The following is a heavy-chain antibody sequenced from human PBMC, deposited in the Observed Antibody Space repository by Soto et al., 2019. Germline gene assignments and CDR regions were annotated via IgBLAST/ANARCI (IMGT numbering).Heavy chain of an antibody. CDR1: GGSVSSGSYF. V-gene: IGHV4-61*01. Sequence: QVQLQESGPGLVKPSETLSLTCNVSGGSVSSGSYFWSWIRQPPGKGLEWIGYIYNSGNTKYNPSLTSRVTRSADTSKNQFSLKLSSVTAADTAVYYCAREGRVATFDYWGQGSLVTVSS. D-gene: IGHD5-12*01. J-gene: IGHJ4*02. CDR3: AREGRVATFDY. CDR2: IYNSGNT.